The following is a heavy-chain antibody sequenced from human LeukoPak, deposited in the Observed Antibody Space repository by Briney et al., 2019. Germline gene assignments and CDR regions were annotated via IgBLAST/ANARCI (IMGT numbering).Heavy chain of an antibody. CDR1: GYTFTGCA. CDR3: ARGGSVSDPPFGY. CDR2: IIPNTGAT. Sequence: ASVKVSCKASGYTFTGCAIHWMRQAPGQGLEWMGWIIPNTGATNYAQKFQGRVTMTRDTSISTAYMELSSLRSDDTAVYYCARGGSVSDPPFGYWGQGTLVTVSS. J-gene: IGHJ4*02. D-gene: IGHD5/OR15-5a*01. V-gene: IGHV1-2*02.